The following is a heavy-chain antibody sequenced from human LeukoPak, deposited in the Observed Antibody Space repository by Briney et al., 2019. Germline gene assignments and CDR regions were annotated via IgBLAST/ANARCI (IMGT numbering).Heavy chain of an antibody. CDR1: GFTFSNYG. J-gene: IGHJ5*02. CDR2: KWYEGTNK. CDR3: ARQGGLGNYATGSWFDP. V-gene: IGHV3-33*01. D-gene: IGHD1-7*01. Sequence: PGGSLRLSCAGSGFTFSNYGMHWVRQAPGKGLEWVAVKWYEGTNKYYADSVKGRFTISRDNSKNTLYLQMDSLRAEDTAMYYCARQGGLGNYATGSWFDPWGQGTLVTVSS.